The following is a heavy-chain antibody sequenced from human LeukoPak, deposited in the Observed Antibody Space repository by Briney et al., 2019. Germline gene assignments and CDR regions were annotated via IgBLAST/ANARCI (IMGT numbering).Heavy chain of an antibody. CDR1: GFTFSDYY. CDR2: ISSSSSYI. Sequence: GGSLRLSCAASGFTFSDYYMSWIRQAPGKGLEWVSSISSSSSYIYYADSVKGRFTISRDNAKNSLYLEMNSLRAEDTAVYYCMRWSHDSGYYYMDVWGKGTTVTVSS. CDR3: MRWSHDSGYYYMDV. D-gene: IGHD3-3*01. V-gene: IGHV3-11*06. J-gene: IGHJ6*03.